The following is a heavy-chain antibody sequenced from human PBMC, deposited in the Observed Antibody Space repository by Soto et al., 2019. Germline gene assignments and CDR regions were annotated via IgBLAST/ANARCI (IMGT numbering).Heavy chain of an antibody. CDR1: VFTFTNYE. Sequence: VGSLRLSCASSVFTFTNYEMNCVRHSPGKWLEWISYISSSGKTISYADSVKGRFTISRDNDKNSLYLKMNSLRAEDTAVYYCARDPEQYRGYDLGIDYWGQGTLVSVSS. CDR2: ISSSGKTI. J-gene: IGHJ4*02. V-gene: IGHV3-48*03. D-gene: IGHD5-12*01. CDR3: ARDPEQYRGYDLGIDY.